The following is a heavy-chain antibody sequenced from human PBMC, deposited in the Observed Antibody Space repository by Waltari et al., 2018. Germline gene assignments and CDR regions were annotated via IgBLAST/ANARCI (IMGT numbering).Heavy chain of an antibody. Sequence: EVQLVESGGGVVQPGGSLRLSCAASGFPFSNYWMHWVRQTPGKGLVGVSRIKTDGSTTAYADAKNTLYLQMHSLRADDTAVYFCARDLDWVLLDHWGQGSLVTVSS. CDR1: GFPFSNYW. CDR2: IKTDGSTT. J-gene: IGHJ4*02. D-gene: IGHD3-9*01. V-gene: IGHV3-74*01. CDR3: ARDLDWVLLDH.